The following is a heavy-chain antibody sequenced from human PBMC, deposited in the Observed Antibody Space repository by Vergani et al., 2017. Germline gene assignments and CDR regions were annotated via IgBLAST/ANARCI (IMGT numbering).Heavy chain of an antibody. CDR2: IHSSGTT. D-gene: IGHD5-12*01. V-gene: IGHV4-61*02. Sequence: QVQLHESGPGLVKPSQTLSLTCTVSGGSITSGSFYWSWIRQPAGKGLEWIGRIHSSGTTNYNPSLKSRVTLSVDTSKNQFSLKLSSVTAADTAVYYCARDGYSGYEVWFDPWGQGTLVTVSS. J-gene: IGHJ5*02. CDR3: ARDGYSGYEVWFDP. CDR1: GGSITSGSFY.